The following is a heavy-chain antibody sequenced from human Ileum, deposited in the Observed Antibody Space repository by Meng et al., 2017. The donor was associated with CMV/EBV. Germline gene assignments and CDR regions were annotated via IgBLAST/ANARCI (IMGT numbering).Heavy chain of an antibody. J-gene: IGHJ5*02. CDR3: ARGSYCSITTCYPKTPYKRFDP. Sequence: YYMSWMRQDPGKGLEWVSYISSSGSFVYNADSVKGRFTISRDNAKNSLYLQMNSLRAEDTAVYYCARGSYCSITTCYPKTPYKRFDPWGQGTLVTVSS. V-gene: IGHV3-11*04. D-gene: IGHD2-2*01. CDR2: ISSSGSFV. CDR1: YY.